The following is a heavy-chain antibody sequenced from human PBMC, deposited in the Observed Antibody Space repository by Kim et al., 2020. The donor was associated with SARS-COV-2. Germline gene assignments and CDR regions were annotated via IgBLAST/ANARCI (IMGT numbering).Heavy chain of an antibody. D-gene: IGHD3-10*01. Sequence: SETLSLTCTVSGGSISSSSYYWGWIRQPPGKGLEWIGSIYYSGSTYYNPSLKSRVTISVDTSKNQFSLKLSSVTAADTAVYYCAREDRSTYYYGSGSYLRRYYFDYWGQGTLVTVSS. CDR2: IYYSGST. V-gene: IGHV4-39*02. CDR3: AREDRSTYYYGSGSYLRRYYFDY. CDR1: GGSISSSSYY. J-gene: IGHJ4*02.